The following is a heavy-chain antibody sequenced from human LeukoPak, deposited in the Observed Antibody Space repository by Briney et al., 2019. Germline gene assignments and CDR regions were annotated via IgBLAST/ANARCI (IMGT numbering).Heavy chain of an antibody. D-gene: IGHD5-12*01. CDR2: ISKMEGFGGST. CDR1: EFTFGDYA. V-gene: IGHV3-49*04. CDR3: TRAGIVATIGYGMDV. Sequence: GRSLRLSCTISEFTFGDYALSWVRQAPGKGLEWVGLISKMEGFGGSTEYAASVGGRFSISRDDSKSIAYLQMNSLQTEDTGVYYCTRAGIVATIGYGMDVWGQGTTVTVSS. J-gene: IGHJ6*02.